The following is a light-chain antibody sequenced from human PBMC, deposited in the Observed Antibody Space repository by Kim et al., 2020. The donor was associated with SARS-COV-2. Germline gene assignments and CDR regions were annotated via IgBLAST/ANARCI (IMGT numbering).Light chain of an antibody. CDR2: HTS. V-gene: IGLV7-46*01. CDR3: LLSYGDTRV. J-gene: IGLJ3*02. Sequence: ELTQPPSVSVAPGKTATITCGGNNIGRKSVHWYQQKPGQAPTTVIYHTSNKPSWTPARFSGSLLGGKAALTLSGAQPEDEADYYCLLSYGDTRVFGGGTQLTVL. CDR1: NIGRKSVH.